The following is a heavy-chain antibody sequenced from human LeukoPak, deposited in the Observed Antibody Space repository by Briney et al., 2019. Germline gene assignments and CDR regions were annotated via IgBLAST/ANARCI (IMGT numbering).Heavy chain of an antibody. J-gene: IGHJ4*02. D-gene: IGHD3-16*01. CDR1: GYSFTKNW. CDR3: VRGDYGGF. V-gene: IGHV5-51*01. CDR2: IFPSDSDI. Sequence: GESLKISCKGSGYSFTKNWIAWVRQMPGRGLEWMGIIFPSDSDIKYSPSSQGQVTISADKSINTAYLQWSSPKASDTAMYYCVRGDYGGFWGQGTLVTVSS.